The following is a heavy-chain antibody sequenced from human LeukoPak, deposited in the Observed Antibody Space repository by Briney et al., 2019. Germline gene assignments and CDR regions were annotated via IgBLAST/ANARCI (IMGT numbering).Heavy chain of an antibody. J-gene: IGHJ4*02. CDR3: ATRNGWYPTYFDY. V-gene: IGHV3-23*01. CDR2: ISGSGGSA. Sequence: GGSLRLSCAASGFTFSSYAMSWVRQAPGKGLEWVSGISGSGGSAYYADSVKGRFTISRDNSKDTLYLQMNSLRAEDTAVYYCATRNGWYPTYFDYWGQGTLVTVSS. CDR1: GFTFSSYA. D-gene: IGHD6-19*01.